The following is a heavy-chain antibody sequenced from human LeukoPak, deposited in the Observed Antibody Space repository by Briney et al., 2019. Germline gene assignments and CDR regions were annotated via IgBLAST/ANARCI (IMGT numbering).Heavy chain of an antibody. CDR2: IIPIFGTA. CDR1: GGTFSSYA. Sequence: SVKVSCKASGGTFSSYAISWVRQAPGQGLEWMGRIIPIFGTANYAQKFRGRVTITTDESTSTAYMELSSLRSEDTAVYYCARGVGVHYYDSSGYSMGYWGQGTLVTVSS. D-gene: IGHD3-22*01. J-gene: IGHJ4*02. CDR3: ARGVGVHYYDSSGYSMGY. V-gene: IGHV1-69*05.